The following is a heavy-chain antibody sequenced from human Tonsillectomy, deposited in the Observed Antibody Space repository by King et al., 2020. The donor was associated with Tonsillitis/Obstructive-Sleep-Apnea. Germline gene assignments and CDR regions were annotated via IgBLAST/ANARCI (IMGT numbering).Heavy chain of an antibody. D-gene: IGHD2-2*01. CDR3: ASYSCSSTNCYFGRWFDP. Sequence: PLQESGPGLVKPSQTLSLTCTVSGGSISSGGHYWRWIRQHPGKGLEWIGYIYYSGSTYYNPSLKSRVTISVDTSKNQFSLRLSSVTAADTAVYYCASYSCSSTNCYFGRWFDPWGQGTLVTVSS. CDR2: IYYSGST. J-gene: IGHJ5*02. CDR1: GGSISSGGHY. V-gene: IGHV4-31*03.